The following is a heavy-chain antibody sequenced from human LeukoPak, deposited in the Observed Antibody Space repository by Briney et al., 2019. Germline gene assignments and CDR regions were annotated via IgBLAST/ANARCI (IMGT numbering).Heavy chain of an antibody. CDR3: AELGITMIGGV. CDR1: GFIFSNYA. Sequence: GGSLRLSCAASGFIFSNYAMSWVRQAPGKGLEGVSGISGSGADTYYADSVKGRFTITRDNSKKALSLQMNSLRVEDTAVYYCAELGITMIGGVWGKGTTVTISS. J-gene: IGHJ6*04. V-gene: IGHV3-23*01. CDR2: ISGSGADT. D-gene: IGHD3-10*02.